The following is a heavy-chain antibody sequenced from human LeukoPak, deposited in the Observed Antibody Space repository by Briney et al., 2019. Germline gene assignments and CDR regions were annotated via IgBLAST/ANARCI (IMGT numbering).Heavy chain of an antibody. CDR3: ARHASVYYYYYYMDV. CDR1: GGSFSGYY. CDR2: INHSGST. J-gene: IGHJ6*03. Sequence: SETLSLTCAVYGGSFSGYYWRWIRQPPGKGLEWIGEINHSGSTNYNPSLKSRVTISVDTSKNQFSLKLSSVTAADTAVYYCARHASVYYYYYYMDVWGKGTTVTVSS. V-gene: IGHV4-34*01.